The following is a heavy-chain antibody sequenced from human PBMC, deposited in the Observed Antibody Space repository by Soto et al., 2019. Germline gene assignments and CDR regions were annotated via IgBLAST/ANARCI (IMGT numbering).Heavy chain of an antibody. Sequence: PGGSLRLSCAASGLNFNNAWMRWVRQAPGKGLEWVGLIKSLLNGGATEYAASVKGRFAISRDNSKNTLYVQMNSLRAEDTGVYYCARGISGYNAPLDHWGQGTRVTVSS. J-gene: IGHJ4*02. CDR3: ARGISGYNAPLDH. V-gene: IGHV3-15*01. CDR2: IKSLLNGGAT. D-gene: IGHD1-20*01. CDR1: GLNFNNAW.